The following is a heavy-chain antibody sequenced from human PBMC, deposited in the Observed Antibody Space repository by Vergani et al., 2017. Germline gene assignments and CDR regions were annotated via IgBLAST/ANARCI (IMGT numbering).Heavy chain of an antibody. Sequence: QVQLQESGPGLVKPSQTLSLTCTVSGGPISSGGYYWSWIRQPAGKGLDWIGRIYPGGRTTYNPSLKSRISITVDTSKNQFSLKLSSVSAAYTAIYYCARDQDDYDILTGYRYWYIALGSRGCLVTVSS. D-gene: IGHD3-9*01. J-gene: IGHJ2*01. CDR2: IYPGGRT. V-gene: IGHV4-61*02. CDR3: ARDQDDYDILTGYRYWYIAL. CDR1: GGPISSGGYY.